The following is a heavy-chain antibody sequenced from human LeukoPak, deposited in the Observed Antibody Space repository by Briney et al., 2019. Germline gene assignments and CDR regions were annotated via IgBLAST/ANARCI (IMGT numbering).Heavy chain of an antibody. D-gene: IGHD1-26*01. J-gene: IGHJ4*02. Sequence: GGSLRLSCPASGFTFSSYEMNWVRQAPGKGLEWVSHISSSGSTIYYADSVKGRFTISRDNAKNSLYLQMNSLRAEDTAVYYCARDLFRELRPFDYWGQGTLVTVSS. V-gene: IGHV3-48*03. CDR3: ARDLFRELRPFDY. CDR2: ISSSGSTI. CDR1: GFTFSSYE.